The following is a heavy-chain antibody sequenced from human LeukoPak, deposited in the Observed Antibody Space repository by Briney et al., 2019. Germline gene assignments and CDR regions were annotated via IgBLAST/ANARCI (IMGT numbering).Heavy chain of an antibody. D-gene: IGHD6-19*01. CDR2: IPGIGGNT. CDR1: GFTFNSYA. Sequence: GGSLRLSCAASGFTFNSYAMSWVRQAPGKGLEWVSAIPGIGGNTYYADSVKGRFTISRDNSKDTLYLQMDSLSAEDTAVYYYARGGRFTSGWRGAFDSWGQGTLVTVSS. V-gene: IGHV3-23*01. CDR3: ARGGRFTSGWRGAFDS. J-gene: IGHJ4*02.